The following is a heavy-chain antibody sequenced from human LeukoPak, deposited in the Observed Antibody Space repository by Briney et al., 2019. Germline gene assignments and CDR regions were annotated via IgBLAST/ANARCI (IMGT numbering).Heavy chain of an antibody. V-gene: IGHV3-15*04. CDR2: TVSEIDGGAT. CDR3: ARAGSIFGVVIPFDY. Sequence: GGSLRLSCAASGFTFNYAWMSWVRQVPGKGLEWVGQTVSEIDGGATDCAAPVKGRFTISRDDSKSTLYLQMNSLKIEDTAVYYCARAGSIFGVVIPFDYWGQGTLVTVSS. D-gene: IGHD3-3*01. CDR1: GFTFNYAW. J-gene: IGHJ4*02.